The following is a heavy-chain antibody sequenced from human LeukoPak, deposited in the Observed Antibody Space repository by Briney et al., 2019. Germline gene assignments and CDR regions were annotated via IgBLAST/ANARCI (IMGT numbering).Heavy chain of an antibody. CDR2: MNPNSGNT. V-gene: IGHV1-8*03. CDR1: GYTFTSYD. CDR3: ARVGPLYCTNGVCSPGDYYYYYYMDV. D-gene: IGHD2-8*01. J-gene: IGHJ6*03. Sequence: ASVKVSCKASGYTFTSYDINWVRQATGQGLEWMGWMNPNSGNTGYAQKFQGRVTITRNTSISTAYMELSSLRSEDTAVYYCARVGPLYCTNGVCSPGDYYYYYYMDVWGKGTTVTVSS.